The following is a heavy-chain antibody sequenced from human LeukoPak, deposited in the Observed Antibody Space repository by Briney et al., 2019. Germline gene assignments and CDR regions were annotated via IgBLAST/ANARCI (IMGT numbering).Heavy chain of an antibody. D-gene: IGHD3-10*01. Sequence: ASVKVSCTASGYTFTSYGISWVRQAPGQGLEWMGWISAYNGNTNYAQKLQGRVTMTTDTSTSTAYMELRSLRSDDTAVYYCARITLNHKLLWFGELSAFDYWGQGTLVTVSS. CDR3: ARITLNHKLLWFGELSAFDY. CDR1: GYTFTSYG. CDR2: ISAYNGNT. V-gene: IGHV1-18*01. J-gene: IGHJ4*02.